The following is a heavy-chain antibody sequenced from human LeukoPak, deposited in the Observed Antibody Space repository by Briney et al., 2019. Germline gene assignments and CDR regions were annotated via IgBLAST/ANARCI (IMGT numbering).Heavy chain of an antibody. CDR2: IYTSGST. CDR3: ARAAVAVHYYYYYYMDV. Sequence: SQTLSLTCTVSGGSISSGSYYWSWIRQPVGKGLEWIGRIYTSGSTNYNPSINSRVTISEDRSKNQFSLKLSSVTAADTAVFYWARAAVAVHYYYYYYMDVWGKGTTVTVSS. D-gene: IGHD6-19*01. CDR1: GGSISSGSYY. V-gene: IGHV4-61*02. J-gene: IGHJ6*03.